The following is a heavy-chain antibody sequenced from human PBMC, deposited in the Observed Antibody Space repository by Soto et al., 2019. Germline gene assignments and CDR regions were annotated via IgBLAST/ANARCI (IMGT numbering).Heavy chain of an antibody. CDR1: GFSLTTSGVG. Sequence: QITLNESGPTLVIPTQTLTLTCTFSGFSLTTSGVGVGWIRQPPGKTLEWLALIFWDDDERYSPSLKSRLSSTKDTSKSQLVLTLTPADPTDTATYYCAYRRGGRDVLGGYCFDHWGQGTRVTFSS. CDR3: AYRRGGRDVLGGYCFDH. CDR2: IFWDDDE. J-gene: IGHJ4*02. D-gene: IGHD3-9*01. V-gene: IGHV2-5*02.